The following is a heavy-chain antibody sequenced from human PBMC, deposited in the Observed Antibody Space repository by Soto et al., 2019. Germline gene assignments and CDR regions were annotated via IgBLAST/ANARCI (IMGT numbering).Heavy chain of an antibody. J-gene: IGHJ4*02. D-gene: IGHD5-18*01. Sequence: GGSLRLSCAASRFTFSNYAVSWVRQAPGKGLVWVSRISSDGSSTSYADSVKGRFTISRDNAKNTLYLQMNSLRAEDTAVYYCASSSEWIQLWLPDYWGQGTLVTVPS. CDR1: RFTFSNYA. CDR3: ASSSEWIQLWLPDY. CDR2: ISSDGSST. V-gene: IGHV3-74*01.